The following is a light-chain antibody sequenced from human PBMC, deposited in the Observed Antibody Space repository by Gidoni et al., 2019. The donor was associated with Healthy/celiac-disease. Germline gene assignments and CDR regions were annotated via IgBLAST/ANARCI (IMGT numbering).Light chain of an antibody. CDR1: QSISSY. Sequence: DIQITQSPSSLSASVGDRVTITCRASQSISSYLNWYQQKPGKAPKLLIYAASSLQSGVPSRFSGSGSGTDCTLTISSRQPEDFATYYCQQSYSTPYTFGQGTKLEIK. V-gene: IGKV1-39*01. CDR3: QQSYSTPYT. CDR2: AAS. J-gene: IGKJ2*01.